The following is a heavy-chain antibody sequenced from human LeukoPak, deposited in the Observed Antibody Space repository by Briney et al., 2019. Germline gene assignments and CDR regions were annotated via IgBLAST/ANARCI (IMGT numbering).Heavy chain of an antibody. V-gene: IGHV7-4-1*02. D-gene: IGHD5-18*01. CDR2: INTNTGNP. CDR1: GYTFTTYA. CDR3: ARRAYSYGYYYMDV. J-gene: IGHJ6*03. Sequence: ASVKVSFKASGYTFTTYAMNWVRQAPGQGLEGLGWINTNTGNPTYAQDFTGRFVFSLDTSVSTAYLRISSLRAEDTAVYYCARRAYSYGYYYMDVWGKGTTVTVSS.